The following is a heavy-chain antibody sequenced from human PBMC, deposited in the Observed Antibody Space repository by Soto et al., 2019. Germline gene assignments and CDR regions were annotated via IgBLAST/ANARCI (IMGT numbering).Heavy chain of an antibody. CDR3: AKDMRGSSSLFDY. V-gene: IGHV3-9*01. Sequence: GGSLRLSCAASGFTFDDYAMHWVRQAPGKGLEWVSGISWNSGSIGYADSVKGRFTISRDNAKNSLYLQMNSLRAEDTALYYCAKDMRGSSSLFDYWGQGTLVTVSS. CDR1: GFTFDDYA. CDR2: ISWNSGSI. J-gene: IGHJ4*02. D-gene: IGHD6-6*01.